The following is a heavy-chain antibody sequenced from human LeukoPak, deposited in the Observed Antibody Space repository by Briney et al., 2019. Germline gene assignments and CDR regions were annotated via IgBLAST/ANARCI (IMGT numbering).Heavy chain of an antibody. V-gene: IGHV4-59*01. CDR2: IHYTGST. CDR3: ARVGSYAFDI. Sequence: PSETLSLTCTVSAGSISSYYWSWIRQPPGKGLEWIGYIHYTGSTNQNPSPKSRVTISVDTSKNQFSLNLSSVTAADTAVYYCARVGSYAFDIWGQGTMVTVSS. J-gene: IGHJ3*02. CDR1: AGSISSYY.